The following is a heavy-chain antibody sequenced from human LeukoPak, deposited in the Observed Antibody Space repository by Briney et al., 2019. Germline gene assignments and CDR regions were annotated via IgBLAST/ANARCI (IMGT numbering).Heavy chain of an antibody. V-gene: IGHV3-11*04. D-gene: IGHD1-26*01. CDR1: GFTFSDYY. Sequence: PGGSLRLSCAASGFTFSDYYMSWIRQAPGKGLEWLSYISSSGSTIYYADSVKGRFTISRDNSKNTLYLQMNSLRAEDTAVYYCAKEEATWSNYYYYYYMDVWGKGTTVTVSS. CDR3: AKEEATWSNYYYYYYMDV. CDR2: ISSSGSTI. J-gene: IGHJ6*03.